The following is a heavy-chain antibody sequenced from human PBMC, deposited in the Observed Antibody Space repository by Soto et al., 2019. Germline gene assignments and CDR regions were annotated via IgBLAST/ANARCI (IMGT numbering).Heavy chain of an antibody. CDR2: INPNSGGT. J-gene: IGHJ5*02. D-gene: IGHD3-10*01. CDR1: GYTFTGYY. Sequence: ASVKVSCKASGYTFTGYYMHWVRQAPGQGLEWTGWINPNSGGTNYAQKFQGRVTMTRDTSISTAYMELRRLRSDDTAVYYCTRDVGINMVVKWFDPWGQGTLGKVSA. V-gene: IGHV1-2*02. CDR3: TRDVGINMVVKWFDP.